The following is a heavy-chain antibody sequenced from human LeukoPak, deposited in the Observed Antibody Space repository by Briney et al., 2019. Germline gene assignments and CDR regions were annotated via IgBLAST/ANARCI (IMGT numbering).Heavy chain of an antibody. CDR1: GYTFTSYY. D-gene: IGHD3-10*02. Sequence: ASVKVSCKASGYTFTSYYMHWVRQAPGQGLEWMGRINPNSGGTNYAQKFQGRVTMTRDTSISTAYMELSRLRSDDTAVYYCASYGSDPVVRGFDYWGQGTLVTVSS. CDR3: ASYGSDPVVRGFDY. V-gene: IGHV1-2*06. CDR2: INPNSGGT. J-gene: IGHJ4*02.